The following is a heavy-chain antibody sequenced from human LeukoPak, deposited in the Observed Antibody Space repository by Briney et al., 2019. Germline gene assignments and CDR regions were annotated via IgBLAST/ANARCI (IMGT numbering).Heavy chain of an antibody. V-gene: IGHV4-39*07. CDR3: ARSCRILDIVATIRARLGGNGFDI. J-gene: IGHJ3*02. CDR2: IYHSGST. CDR1: GGPINSNIYY. D-gene: IGHD5-12*01. Sequence: PSETLSLTCNVSGGPINSNIYYWAWVRQPPGKGLEWIGSIYHSGSTYYNPSLKSRVTIAVETSKNQFSLKLSSVTAADKAVYYCARSCRILDIVATIRARLGGNGFDIWGQGTMVTVSS.